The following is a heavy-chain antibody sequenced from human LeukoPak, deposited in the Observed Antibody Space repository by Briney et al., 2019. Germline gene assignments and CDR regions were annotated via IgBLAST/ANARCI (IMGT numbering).Heavy chain of an antibody. CDR3: AKSWNYYDSSGDDALDI. CDR1: GFTVSSNY. D-gene: IGHD3-22*01. J-gene: IGHJ3*02. V-gene: IGHV3-23*01. CDR2: ISGSGIST. Sequence: GSLRLSCAASGFTVSSNYMSWVRQAPGKGLEWVSGISGSGISTYYADSVKGRFTISRDNSKNTLYLQINSLRVEDTAVYYCAKSWNYYDSSGDDALDIWGQGTMVTVSS.